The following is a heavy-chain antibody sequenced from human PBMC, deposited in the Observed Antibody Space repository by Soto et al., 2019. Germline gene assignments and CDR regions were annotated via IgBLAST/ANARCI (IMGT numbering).Heavy chain of an antibody. CDR3: ARDFFDSSDYTTNWFDP. J-gene: IGHJ5*02. V-gene: IGHV4-39*01. Sequence: SETLSLTCNVSGDSISNSRFYWAWIRQPPGEGLEWIGSIYHTGNAYYNPSLKSRVTISVDTSKNQFSLKLTSVTAADAALYYCARDFFDSSDYTTNWFDPWGQGTLVTVSS. CDR2: IYHTGNA. CDR1: GDSISNSRFY. D-gene: IGHD3-22*01.